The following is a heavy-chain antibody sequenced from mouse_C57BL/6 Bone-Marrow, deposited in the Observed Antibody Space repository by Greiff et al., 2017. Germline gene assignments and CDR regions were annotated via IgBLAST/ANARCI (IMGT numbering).Heavy chain of an antibody. CDR3: ARQGSYDGYYGY. J-gene: IGHJ2*01. Sequence: EVQLVESGGDLVKPGGSLKLSCAASGFTFSSYGMSWVRQTPDKRLEWVATISSGGSYTYYPDSVKGRFTLSRDNAKNTLYLQMSSLKSEDTAMYYCARQGSYDGYYGYWGQGTTLTVSS. V-gene: IGHV5-6*01. CDR1: GFTFSSYG. CDR2: ISSGGSYT. D-gene: IGHD2-3*01.